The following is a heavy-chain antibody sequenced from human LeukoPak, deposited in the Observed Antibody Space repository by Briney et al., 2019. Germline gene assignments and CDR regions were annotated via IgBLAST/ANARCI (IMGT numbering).Heavy chain of an antibody. CDR2: INPNSGGT. J-gene: IGHJ4*02. D-gene: IGHD3-22*01. Sequence: ASVKVSCKSSGYTFTGYYMHGVRQAPGQGREWMGWINPNSGGTNYVQKFQGRVTMTRDTSISTAYMELSRLRSDDTAVYYCARGGDYYDSSGYLIIDYWGQGTLVTVSS. CDR1: GYTFTGYY. CDR3: ARGGDYYDSSGYLIIDY. V-gene: IGHV1-2*02.